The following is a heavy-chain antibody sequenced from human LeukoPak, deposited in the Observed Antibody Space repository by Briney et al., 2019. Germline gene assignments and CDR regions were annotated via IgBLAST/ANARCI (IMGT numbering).Heavy chain of an antibody. D-gene: IGHD6-19*01. CDR2: ISSGSTYT. CDR3: ARSEAVAWSFDL. CDR1: GFTFTDHY. J-gene: IGHJ2*01. Sequence: GGSLRLSCAASGFTFTDHYMSWIRQAPGKGLEWVSYISSGSTYTNYADSVKGRFTISRDNAKNTLYLQMNSLRAEDTAVYYCARSEAVAWSFDLWGRGTLVTVSS. V-gene: IGHV3-11*06.